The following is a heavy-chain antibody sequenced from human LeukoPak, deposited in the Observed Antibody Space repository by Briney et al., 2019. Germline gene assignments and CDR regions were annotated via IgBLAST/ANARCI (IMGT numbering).Heavy chain of an antibody. CDR2: ITSNGGST. CDR3: ARESMIVKGEWY. Sequence: GGSLRLSCAASGFTFSNNYMHWVRQAPGKGLVWVSYITSNGGSTNYADSVKGRFAIFRDNANNMLHLQMNSLRAEDTAVYYCARESMIVKGEWYWGQGTLVTVSS. D-gene: IGHD3-22*01. CDR1: GFTFSNNY. V-gene: IGHV3-74*01. J-gene: IGHJ4*02.